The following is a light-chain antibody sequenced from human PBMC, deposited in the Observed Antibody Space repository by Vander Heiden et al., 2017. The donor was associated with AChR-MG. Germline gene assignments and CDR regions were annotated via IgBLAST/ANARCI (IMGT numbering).Light chain of an antibody. J-gene: IGLJ3*02. V-gene: IGLV2-14*03. CDR2: DVS. CDR3: SSYKTYTPLL. Sequence: QSAPTQAAAVSGSPGQSITISCTGLASDVGGRNYVSWYQQHSGKAPKLVIFDVSNRPSGISNRFSGSLTISGLQAEDEADYYCSSYKTYTPLLFAGGTKVTVL. CDR1: ASDVGGRNY.